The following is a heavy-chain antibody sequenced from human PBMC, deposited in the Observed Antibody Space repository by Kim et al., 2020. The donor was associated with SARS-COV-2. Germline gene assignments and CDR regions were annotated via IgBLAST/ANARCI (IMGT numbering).Heavy chain of an antibody. CDR2: IKQSGSDK. CDR1: GFDFSKYW. Sequence: GGSLRLSCAASGFDFSKYWMTWVRQAPGKGLECVANIKQSGSDKYYVDSVRGRFTVSRDDAENSVTLQMNSLRVEDTALYYCARGDDFGDGKHHYFDIWGRGALVNVSS. CDR3: ARGDDFGDGKHHYFDI. D-gene: IGHD4-17*01. J-gene: IGHJ2*01. V-gene: IGHV3-7*01.